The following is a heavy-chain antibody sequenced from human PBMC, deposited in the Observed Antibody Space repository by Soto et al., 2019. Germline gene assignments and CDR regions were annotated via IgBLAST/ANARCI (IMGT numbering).Heavy chain of an antibody. J-gene: IGHJ4*02. D-gene: IGHD2-2*01. CDR2: INHSGST. Sequence: PSETLSLTCAVYGGSFSGYYWSWIRQPPGKGLEWIGEINHSGSTNYNPSLKSRVTISVDTSKNQFPLKLSSVTAADTAVYYYAIGLSSTSWIFDYWGQGTLVTVSS. CDR1: GGSFSGYY. CDR3: AIGLSSTSWIFDY. V-gene: IGHV4-34*01.